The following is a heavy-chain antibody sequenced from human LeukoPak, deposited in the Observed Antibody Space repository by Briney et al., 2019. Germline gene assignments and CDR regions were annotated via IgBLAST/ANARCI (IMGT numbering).Heavy chain of an antibody. CDR3: AKTRIQIASSEFY. V-gene: IGHV4-39*01. D-gene: IGHD5-18*01. CDR2: ISYSGTT. Sequence: GSLRLSCAASGFTFSSYAMSWVRQPPGKGLEWIGTISYSGTTYYNPSLKSRLTISADASKNQFSLKLSSVTAADTALYYCAKTRIQIASSEFYWGQGTLVTVSA. J-gene: IGHJ4*02. CDR1: GFTFSSYA.